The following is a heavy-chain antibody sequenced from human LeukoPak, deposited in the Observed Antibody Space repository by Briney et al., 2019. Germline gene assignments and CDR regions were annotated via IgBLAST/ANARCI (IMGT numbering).Heavy chain of an antibody. CDR2: ISSNGGST. Sequence: GGSLRLSCSASGFTFSSYAMHWVRQAPGKGLEYVSTISSNGGSTYYADSVKGRFTISRDNSKNTLFLQMSSLRAEDTAVYYCARIGGDRHPIEYWGQGTLVTVSS. D-gene: IGHD2-21*02. J-gene: IGHJ4*02. V-gene: IGHV3-64D*06. CDR1: GFTFSSYA. CDR3: ARIGGDRHPIEY.